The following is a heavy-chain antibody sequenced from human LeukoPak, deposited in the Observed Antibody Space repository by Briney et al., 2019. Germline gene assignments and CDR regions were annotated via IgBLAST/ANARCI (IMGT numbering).Heavy chain of an antibody. J-gene: IGHJ3*01. D-gene: IGHD3-10*01. V-gene: IGHV4-4*07. CDR1: GGSISSYY. Sequence: PSETLSLTCTVSGGSISSYYWSWIRQPAGKGLEWIGRIDSVGTSNYNPSLRGRVTMSVDTSKSHFSLEVTSMTAADTAMYYCARVCGSATNYRLCGFDVWGQGTVVTVSS. CDR3: ARVCGSATNYRLCGFDV. CDR2: IDSVGTS.